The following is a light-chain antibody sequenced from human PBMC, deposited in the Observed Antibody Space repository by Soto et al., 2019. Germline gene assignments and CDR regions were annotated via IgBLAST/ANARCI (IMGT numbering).Light chain of an antibody. Sequence: EIVLTQSPGTLSLSPGERATLSCRASQSVSSNYLAWYQQKPGQAPRLLIYGASSRATGIPDRFSGSGSGTEFTLTISSLEPEDFAVFYCQQYGRSPRTFGQGTNVEI. CDR3: QQYGRSPRT. CDR2: GAS. V-gene: IGKV3-20*01. J-gene: IGKJ1*01. CDR1: QSVSSNY.